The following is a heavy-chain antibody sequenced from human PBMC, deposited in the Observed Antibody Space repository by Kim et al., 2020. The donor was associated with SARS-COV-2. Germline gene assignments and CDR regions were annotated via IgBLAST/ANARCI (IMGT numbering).Heavy chain of an antibody. V-gene: IGHV3-74*01. CDR3: ARYIPTPGTDY. CDR2: INSDGSST. CDR1: GFTFSSYW. J-gene: IGHJ4*02. Sequence: GGSLRLSCAASGFTFSSYWMHWVRQAPGKGLVWISRINSDGSSTNYADSVKGRFTISRDNAKNTLFLQMNSLRAEDTAVYYCARYIPTPGTDYWGQGTLVTVSS. D-gene: IGHD6-13*01.